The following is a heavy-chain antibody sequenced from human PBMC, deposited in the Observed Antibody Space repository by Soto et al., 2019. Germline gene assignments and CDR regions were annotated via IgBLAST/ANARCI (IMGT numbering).Heavy chain of an antibody. V-gene: IGHV1-18*01. Sequence: ASGEVSCKASGNTFASHGFSWVRQARGQGLEWMGWISGFNGQTNYALKFQGRVTLTTDTSTSTAYMELRSLRSDDTAVYFCARVDPRGVAVVRDYWGQGTLVTVSS. D-gene: IGHD3-10*01. CDR2: ISGFNGQT. J-gene: IGHJ4*02. CDR1: GNTFASHG. CDR3: ARVDPRGVAVVRDY.